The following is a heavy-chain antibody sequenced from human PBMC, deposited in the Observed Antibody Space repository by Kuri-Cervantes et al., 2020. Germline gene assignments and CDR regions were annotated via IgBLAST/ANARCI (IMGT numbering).Heavy chain of an antibody. V-gene: IGHV1-18*04. CDR2: ISVYNGNT. D-gene: IGHD3-10*01. CDR3: ARGGTYYYGSGTYYNAFDI. CDR1: GYTFTGYY. Sequence: ASVKVSCKASGYTFTGYYMHWVRQAPGQGLEWMGWISVYNGNTNYAQKLQGRVTMTTDTSTSTAYMELRSLRSDDTAVYYCARGGTYYYGSGTYYNAFDIWGQGTMVTVSS. J-gene: IGHJ3*02.